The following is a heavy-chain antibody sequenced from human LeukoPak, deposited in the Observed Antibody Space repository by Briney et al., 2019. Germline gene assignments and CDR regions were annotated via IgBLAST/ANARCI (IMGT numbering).Heavy chain of an antibody. Sequence: SETLSLTCTVSGGSISSFYWSWIRQPAGKGLEWIGRIYTSESTNYNPSLKGRVTMSVDTSKNQFSLKLNSVTAADTAVYYCARGYSYGPGDVFDIWGQGTMVTVSS. D-gene: IGHD5-18*01. CDR1: GGSISSFY. CDR2: IYTSEST. CDR3: ARGYSYGPGDVFDI. J-gene: IGHJ3*02. V-gene: IGHV4-4*07.